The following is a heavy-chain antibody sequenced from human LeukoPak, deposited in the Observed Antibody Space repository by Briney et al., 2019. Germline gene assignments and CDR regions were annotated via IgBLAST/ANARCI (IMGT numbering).Heavy chain of an antibody. CDR2: IYYSGST. CDR1: GGSISSYS. D-gene: IGHD3-10*01. Sequence: SETLSLTCTASGGSISSYSWSWIRQPPGKGLEGIGYIYYSGSTNYNPSLKSRVTISVDTSKNQFSLKLSSVTAADTAVYFCAKDRGSGWDGFDIWGQGTMVTVSS. J-gene: IGHJ3*02. CDR3: AKDRGSGWDGFDI. V-gene: IGHV4-59*01.